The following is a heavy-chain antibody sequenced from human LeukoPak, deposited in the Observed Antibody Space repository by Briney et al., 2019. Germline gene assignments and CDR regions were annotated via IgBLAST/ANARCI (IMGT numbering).Heavy chain of an antibody. Sequence: SETLSLTCTVSRGSISSDYWSWIRQPAGKGLEWIGRIYTSGSTNYNPSLKSRVTISVDTSKNQFSLKLSSVTAADTAVYYCARDWYYYDSSGYRGWAFDIWGQGTMVTVSS. CDR3: ARDWYYYDSSGYRGWAFDI. CDR1: RGSISSDY. D-gene: IGHD3-22*01. CDR2: IYTSGST. V-gene: IGHV4-4*07. J-gene: IGHJ3*02.